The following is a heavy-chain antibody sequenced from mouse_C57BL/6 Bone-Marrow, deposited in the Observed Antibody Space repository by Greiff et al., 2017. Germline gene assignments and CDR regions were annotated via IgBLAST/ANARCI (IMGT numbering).Heavy chain of an antibody. D-gene: IGHD1-1*01. Sequence: EVKLQESGEGLVKPGGSLKLSCAASGFTFSSYAMSWVRQTPEKRLEWVAYISSGGDYIYYADTVKGRFTISRDNARNTLYLQMSSLKSEDTAMYYCTRVYYGSSYEGWFAYWGQGTLVTVSA. J-gene: IGHJ3*01. CDR3: TRVYYGSSYEGWFAY. V-gene: IGHV5-9-1*02. CDR1: GFTFSSYA. CDR2: ISSGGDYI.